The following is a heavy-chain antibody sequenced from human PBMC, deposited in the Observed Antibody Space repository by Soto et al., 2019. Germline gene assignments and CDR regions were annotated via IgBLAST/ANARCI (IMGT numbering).Heavy chain of an antibody. CDR1: GVTFGDYT. CDR3: AKDRDRTWSLDY. V-gene: IGHV3-49*03. D-gene: IGHD1-7*01. Sequence: GGSLRLSCTGSGVTFGDYTMSWFRQAPGKGLEWVGFIRNRAYGGTTEYAASVKGRFTISRDDSRSIAYLQMNSLKTEDTSVYYCAKDRDRTWSLDYWGQGALVTVSS. J-gene: IGHJ4*02. CDR2: IRNRAYGGTT.